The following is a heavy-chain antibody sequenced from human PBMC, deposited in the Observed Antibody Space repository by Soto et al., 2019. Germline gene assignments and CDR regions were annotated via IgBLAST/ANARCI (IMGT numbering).Heavy chain of an antibody. CDR3: ARGSPQLWFLSGFDP. D-gene: IGHD5-18*01. J-gene: IGHJ5*02. V-gene: IGHV4-34*01. Sequence: PSETLSLTCAVYGGSFSGYYWSWIRQPPGKGLEWIGEINHSGSTNYNPSLKSRVTISVDTSKNQFSLKLSSVTAADTAVYYCARGSPQLWFLSGFDPWGQGTLVTVSS. CDR2: INHSGST. CDR1: GGSFSGYY.